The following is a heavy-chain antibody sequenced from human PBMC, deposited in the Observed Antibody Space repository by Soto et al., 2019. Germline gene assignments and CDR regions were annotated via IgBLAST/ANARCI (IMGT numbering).Heavy chain of an antibody. CDR1: GFTFSSYA. D-gene: IGHD3-10*01. Sequence: QVQLVESGGGVVQPGRSLRLSCAASGFTFSSYAMHWVRQAPGKGLEWVAVISYDGSNKYYVDSVKGRFTISRDNSKNTLYLQMNSLRAEDTAVYYCARGGSGSYTVMDVWGQGTTVTVSS. CDR3: ARGGSGSYTVMDV. V-gene: IGHV3-30-3*01. J-gene: IGHJ6*02. CDR2: ISYDGSNK.